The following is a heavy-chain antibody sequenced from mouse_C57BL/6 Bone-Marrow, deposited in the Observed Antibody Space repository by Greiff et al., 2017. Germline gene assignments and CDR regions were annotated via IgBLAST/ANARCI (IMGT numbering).Heavy chain of an antibody. CDR1: GFTFSDYY. V-gene: IGHV5-16*01. J-gene: IGHJ3*01. D-gene: IGHD1-1*01. Sequence: EVHLVESEGGLVQPGSSMKLSCTASGFTFSDYYMAWVRQVPEKGLEWVANIYYDGSSTYYLDSLKSRFLISRDNAKNILYLQMSSLKSEYTATYYCASHYGSSPVAYWGQGTLVTVSA. CDR2: IYYDGSST. CDR3: ASHYGSSPVAY.